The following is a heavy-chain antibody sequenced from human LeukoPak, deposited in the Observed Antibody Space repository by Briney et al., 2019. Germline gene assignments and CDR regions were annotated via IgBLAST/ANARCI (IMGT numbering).Heavy chain of an antibody. CDR2: IYHSGST. V-gene: IGHV4-38-2*02. J-gene: IGHJ4*02. Sequence: SETLSLTCTVSGYSISSGYYWGWIRQPPGKGLEWIGSIYHSGSTYSNPSLKSRVTISVDTSKNQFSLKLSSVTAADTAVYYCARGEGGYFDYWGQGTLVTVSS. CDR1: GYSISSGYY. CDR3: ARGEGGYFDY. D-gene: IGHD3-22*01.